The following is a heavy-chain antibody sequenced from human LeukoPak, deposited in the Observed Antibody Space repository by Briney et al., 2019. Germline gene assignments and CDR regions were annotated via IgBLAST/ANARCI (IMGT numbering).Heavy chain of an antibody. D-gene: IGHD2-21*02. V-gene: IGHV3-11*01. CDR2: ISSSGSTI. CDR1: GFTFSDYY. Sequence: PGGSLRLSCAASGFTFSDYYMSWIRQAPGKGLEWVSYISSSGSTIYYADSVKGRFTISRDNAKNSLYLQVNSLRAEDTAVYYCAGGEVTHYYYYYGMDVWGQGTTVTVSS. J-gene: IGHJ6*02. CDR3: AGGEVTHYYYYYGMDV.